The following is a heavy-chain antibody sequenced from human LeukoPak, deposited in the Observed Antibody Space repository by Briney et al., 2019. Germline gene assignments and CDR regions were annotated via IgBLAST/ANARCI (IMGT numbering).Heavy chain of an antibody. J-gene: IGHJ4*02. CDR2: IYYSGST. V-gene: IGHV4-30-4*08. CDR1: GGSISSGDYY. Sequence: SETLSLTCTVSGGSISSGDYYWSWIRQPPGKGLEWIGYIYYSGSTYYNPSLKNRVTISVDTSKNQFSLKLSSVTAADTAVYYCASRYNWNDGGAFDYWGQGTLVTVSS. D-gene: IGHD1-1*01. CDR3: ASRYNWNDGGAFDY.